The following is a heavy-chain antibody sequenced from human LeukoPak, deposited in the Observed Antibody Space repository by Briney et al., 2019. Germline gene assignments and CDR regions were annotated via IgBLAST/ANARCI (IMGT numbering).Heavy chain of an antibody. CDR2: IYSGGTT. CDR1: GFIVSDNY. D-gene: IGHD2-21*02. V-gene: IGHV3-66*02. CDR3: ARERLQLFDY. J-gene: IGHJ4*02. Sequence: PGGSLRLSCAASGFIVSDNYMSWVRQAPGKGLEWVSVIYSGGTTYYADSVKGRFTISRDNSRNTLYLQMNSLRPEDTAVYYCARERLQLFDYWGQGTLVTVS.